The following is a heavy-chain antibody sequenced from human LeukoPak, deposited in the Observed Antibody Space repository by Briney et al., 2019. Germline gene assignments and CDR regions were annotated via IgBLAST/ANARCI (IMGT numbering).Heavy chain of an antibody. J-gene: IGHJ6*02. V-gene: IGHV4-30-4*01. CDR2: IYYSGST. Sequence: SQTLSLTCTVSGGSISSGDYYWSWIRQPPGKGLEWIGYIYYSGSTYYNPSLKSRVTISVDTSKNQSSLKLSSVTAADTAVYYCARDEFYYYYGMDVWGQGTTVTVSS. CDR3: ARDEFYYYYGMDV. D-gene: IGHD3-10*01. CDR1: GGSISSGDYY.